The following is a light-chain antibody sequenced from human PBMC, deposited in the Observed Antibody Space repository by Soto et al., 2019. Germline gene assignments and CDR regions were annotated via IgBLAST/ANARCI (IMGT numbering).Light chain of an antibody. Sequence: QPVLTQPPSASGSPGQSVTISCTGTSSDVGGYNYVSWFQQHPGKAPKLMMYEVNKRPSGVPDRFSGSKSGNTASLTVSGLQAEDEADYYCSSYAGSNNLRVFGGGTKLTVL. CDR1: SSDVGGYNY. J-gene: IGLJ3*02. CDR3: SSYAGSNNLRV. V-gene: IGLV2-8*01. CDR2: EVN.